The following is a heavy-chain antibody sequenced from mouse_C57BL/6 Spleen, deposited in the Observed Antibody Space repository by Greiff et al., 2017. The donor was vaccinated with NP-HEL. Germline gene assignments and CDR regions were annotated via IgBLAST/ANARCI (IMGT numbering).Heavy chain of an antibody. CDR3: ATYYYEWAY. Sequence: VQLQQPGAELVRPGTSVKLSCKASGYTFTSYWMHWVKQRPGQGLAWIGVIDPSDSYTKYNQKFKSKATLTVDTSSSTAYMQLISLTSEDSAVLYFATYYYEWAYWGQGTTLTVSS. D-gene: IGHD1-1*01. J-gene: IGHJ2*01. V-gene: IGHV1-59*01. CDR1: GYTFTSYW. CDR2: IDPSDSYT.